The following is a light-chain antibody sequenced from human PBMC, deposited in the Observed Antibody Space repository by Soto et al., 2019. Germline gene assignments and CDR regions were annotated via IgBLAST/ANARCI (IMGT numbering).Light chain of an antibody. CDR1: DSNIGFYNF. Sequence: QSALAQPRSVSGSPGQSVTISCTGTDSNIGFYNFVSWYQQHPDKAPHLVIYDVNKRPSGVPDRFSGSKSGNTASLTISGLQADDEADYYCCSYAGTYTYVFGIGTKV. CDR2: DVN. V-gene: IGLV2-11*01. J-gene: IGLJ1*01. CDR3: CSYAGTYTYV.